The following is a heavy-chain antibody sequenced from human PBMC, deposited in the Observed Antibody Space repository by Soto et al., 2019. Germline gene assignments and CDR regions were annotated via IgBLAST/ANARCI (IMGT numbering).Heavy chain of an antibody. D-gene: IGHD6-13*01. CDR1: GLSFSDHG. CDR3: ARAILQYGSNWDRTKKFDY. Sequence: GGSLRLSCAASGLSFSDHGWNWVRQAPGKGLELISFISNGGGSTIYYADSVKGRFTISRDNSKKTVSLHMSSLRAEDTAIYYCARAILQYGSNWDRTKKFDYWGQGTLVTVSS. J-gene: IGHJ4*02. V-gene: IGHV3-48*01. CDR2: ISNGGGSTI.